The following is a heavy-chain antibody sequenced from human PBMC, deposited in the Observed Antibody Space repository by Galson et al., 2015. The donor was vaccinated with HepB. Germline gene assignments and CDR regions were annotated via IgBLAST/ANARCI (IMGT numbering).Heavy chain of an antibody. CDR2: ISAYNGNT. D-gene: IGHD3-16*01. CDR1: GYTFTSYG. J-gene: IGHJ4*02. Sequence: SVKVSCKASGYTFTSYGISWVRQAPGQGLEWMGWISAYNGNTNYAQKLQGRVTMTTDTSTSTAYMELRSLRSDDTAVYYCARPLRMITFGGLRSGTRTPYYFDYWGQGTLVTVSS. CDR3: ARPLRMITFGGLRSGTRTPYYFDY. V-gene: IGHV1-18*01.